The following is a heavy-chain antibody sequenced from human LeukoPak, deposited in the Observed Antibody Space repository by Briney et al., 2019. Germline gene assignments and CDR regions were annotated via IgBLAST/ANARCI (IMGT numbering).Heavy chain of an antibody. D-gene: IGHD5/OR15-5a*01. CDR3: ARPASIVSGFDL. CDR2: INAGNGNT. Sequence: GASVKVSCKASGYTFTSYAMHWVRQAPGQRLEWMGWINAGNGNTKYSQEFQGRVTITRDTSASTAYMELSSLRSEDTAVYYCARPASIVSGFDLWGRGTLVTVSS. J-gene: IGHJ2*01. V-gene: IGHV1-3*03. CDR1: GYTFTSYA.